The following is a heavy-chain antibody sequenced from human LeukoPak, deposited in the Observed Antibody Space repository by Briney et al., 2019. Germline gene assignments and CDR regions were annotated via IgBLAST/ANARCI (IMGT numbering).Heavy chain of an antibody. CDR2: MNPNSGNT. CDR1: GYTFTSYD. V-gene: IGHV1-8*01. D-gene: IGHD3-3*01. CDR3: ARGFAITIFGVVIDYYGMDV. J-gene: IGHJ6*02. Sequence: ASVKVSCKASGYTFTSYDINWVRQATGQGLEWMGWMNPNSGNTGYAQKFQGRVTMTRNTSISTAYMELSSLRSEDTAVYYCARGFAITIFGVVIDYYGMDVWGQGTTVAVSS.